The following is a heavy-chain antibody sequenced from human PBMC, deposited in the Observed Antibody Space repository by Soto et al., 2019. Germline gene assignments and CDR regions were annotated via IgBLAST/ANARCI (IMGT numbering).Heavy chain of an antibody. CDR3: AKGSTSSRPYYFDY. V-gene: IGHV3-23*01. CDR1: GFTFSSYA. Sequence: GSLRLSCAASGFTFSSYAMSWVRQAPGKGLEWVSAITDSGGDTYHADSVKGRFTISRDNSKNTLYMQMNSLTAEDTAVYYCAKGSTSSRPYYFDYWGQGTPVTVSS. D-gene: IGHD2-2*01. CDR2: ITDSGGDT. J-gene: IGHJ4*02.